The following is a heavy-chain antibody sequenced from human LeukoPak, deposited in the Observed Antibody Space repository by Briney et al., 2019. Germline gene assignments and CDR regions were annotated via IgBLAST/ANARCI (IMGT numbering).Heavy chain of an antibody. V-gene: IGHV3-64*01. CDR2: ISSNGGST. Sequence: GGSLRLSCAASGFTFSSYAMHWVRQAPGKGLEYVSAISSNGGSTYYANSVKGRFTISRDNSKDTLYLQMGSLRAEDMAVYYCARGSRYFDWLSGFDYWGQGTLVTVSS. CDR3: ARGSRYFDWLSGFDY. J-gene: IGHJ4*02. CDR1: GFTFSSYA. D-gene: IGHD3-9*01.